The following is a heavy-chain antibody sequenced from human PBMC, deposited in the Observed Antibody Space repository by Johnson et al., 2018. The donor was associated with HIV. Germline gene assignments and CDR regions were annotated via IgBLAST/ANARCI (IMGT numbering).Heavy chain of an antibody. V-gene: IGHV3-20*04. CDR2: INWNGGST. CDR1: GFTVSSNY. J-gene: IGHJ3*01. CDR3: ARVHEGVGAFDF. D-gene: IGHD2-15*01. Sequence: VQLVESGGGVVRPGGSLRLSCAASGFTVSSNYMSWVRQAPGKGLEWVTGINWNGGSTFYADSVKGRFTISRDNAKNSLYLQMNSLRAEDTALYYCARVHEGVGAFDFWGLGTMVTVSS.